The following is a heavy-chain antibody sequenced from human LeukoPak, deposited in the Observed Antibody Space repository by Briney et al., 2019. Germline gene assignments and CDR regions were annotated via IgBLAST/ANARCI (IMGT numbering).Heavy chain of an antibody. J-gene: IGHJ4*02. Sequence: SVKVSCKASGGTFSSYAISWVRQAPGQGLEWMGGIIPIFGTANYAQKFQGRVTITADESTSTAYMELSSLRSEDTAVYYCARGGGGGLWYYDILTGYYEIDYWGQGTLVTVPS. D-gene: IGHD3-9*01. V-gene: IGHV1-69*01. CDR3: ARGGGGGLWYYDILTGYYEIDY. CDR1: GGTFSSYA. CDR2: IIPIFGTA.